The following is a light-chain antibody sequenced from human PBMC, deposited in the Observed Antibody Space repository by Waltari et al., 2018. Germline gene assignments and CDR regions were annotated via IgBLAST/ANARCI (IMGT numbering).Light chain of an antibody. Sequence: EIVLTQSPATLSLSPGERAPPSCRASQSVSSYLAWYQQKPGQAPRLLIYDVSNRATGIPARFSGSGSGTDFTLTISSLESEDFAVYYCQQRGNWPLTFGGGTKVEIK. CDR3: QQRGNWPLT. V-gene: IGKV3-11*01. CDR1: QSVSSY. CDR2: DVS. J-gene: IGKJ4*01.